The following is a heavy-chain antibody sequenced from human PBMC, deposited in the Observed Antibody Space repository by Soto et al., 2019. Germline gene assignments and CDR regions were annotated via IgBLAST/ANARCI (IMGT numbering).Heavy chain of an antibody. CDR3: ARMGDVPYYYYGLDV. J-gene: IGHJ6*02. D-gene: IGHD3-16*01. CDR2: ISGYNANT. Sequence: QVQLVQSGAEVKKPGASVKVSCKASGYSFTRYGISWVRQAPGQGLEWMGWISGYNANTNYPENLQGRVTMTTDTSTSTAYMEVRNLISDDTAVYYCARMGDVPYYYYGLDVWGQGTTVTVCS. V-gene: IGHV1-18*01. CDR1: GYSFTRYG.